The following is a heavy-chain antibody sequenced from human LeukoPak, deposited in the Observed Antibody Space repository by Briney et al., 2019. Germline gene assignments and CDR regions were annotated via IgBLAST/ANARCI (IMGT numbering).Heavy chain of an antibody. D-gene: IGHD2-2*01. J-gene: IGHJ4*02. V-gene: IGHV3-21*01. CDR3: AREGVVPAAIPAYYFDY. CDR1: GFTFSSYS. CDR2: ISSSSSYI. Sequence: PGGSLRLSCAASGFTFSSYSMNWVRQAPGKGLEWVSSISSSSSYIYYADSVKGRFTISRDNAKNSLYLQMNSLRAEDTAVYYCAREGVVPAAIPAYYFDYWGQGTLVTVSS.